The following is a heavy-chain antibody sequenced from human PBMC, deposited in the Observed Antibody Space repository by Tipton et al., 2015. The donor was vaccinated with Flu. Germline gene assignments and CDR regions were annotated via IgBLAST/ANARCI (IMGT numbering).Heavy chain of an antibody. D-gene: IGHD3-22*01. V-gene: IGHV4-61*02. CDR2: IYTSGST. J-gene: IGHJ3*02. Sequence: TLSLTCTVSGGSISSGSYYWSWTRQPAGKGLEWIGRIYTSGSTNYNPSLKSRVTISVDTSKNQFSLKLSSVTAADTAVYYCAREGFDSSGYRAGDAFDIWGQGTMVTVSS. CDR1: GGSISSGSYY. CDR3: AREGFDSSGYRAGDAFDI.